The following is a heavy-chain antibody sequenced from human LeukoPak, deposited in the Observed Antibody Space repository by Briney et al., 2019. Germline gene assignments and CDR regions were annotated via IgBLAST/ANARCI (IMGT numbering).Heavy chain of an antibody. D-gene: IGHD3-10*01. J-gene: IGHJ4*02. CDR1: GYTFTSYA. CDR3: ARDARLGELTNFDY. CDR2: INTNTGNP. Sequence: ASVKVSCKASGYTFTSYAMNWVRQAPGQGLEWMGWINTNTGNPTYAQGFTGRFVFSLDTSVSTAYLQISSLKAEDTAVYYCARDARLGELTNFDYWGQGTLVTVSS. V-gene: IGHV7-4-1*02.